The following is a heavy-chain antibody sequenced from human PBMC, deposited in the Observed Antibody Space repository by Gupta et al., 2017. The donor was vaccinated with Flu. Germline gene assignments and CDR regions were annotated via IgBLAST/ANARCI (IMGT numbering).Heavy chain of an antibody. Sequence: RPAQGKGLMWVIGISGSGNSTPSPDSGKGRFTISSNNPKNPLYLQMTSLRAADTSLYYCARDLAFRPPRFDYWGQGTLVTVSS. CDR3: ARDLAFRPPRFDY. CDR2: ISGSGNST. V-gene: IGHV3-23*01. J-gene: IGHJ4*02. D-gene: IGHD3-16*01.